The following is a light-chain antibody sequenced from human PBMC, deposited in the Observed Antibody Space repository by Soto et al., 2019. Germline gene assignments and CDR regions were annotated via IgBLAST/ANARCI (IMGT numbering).Light chain of an antibody. CDR1: QSVDTF. Sequence: TAFTQSRPTLYLSPKERATLSCRASQSVDTFLAWYQQKPGQAPRLLIYDASNRATGIPARFSGSGSGTDFTLTIISLEPEDFTVYYSQQHASPPCRFAQGI. V-gene: IGKV3-11*01. J-gene: IGKJ1*01. CDR2: DAS. CDR3: QQHASPPCR.